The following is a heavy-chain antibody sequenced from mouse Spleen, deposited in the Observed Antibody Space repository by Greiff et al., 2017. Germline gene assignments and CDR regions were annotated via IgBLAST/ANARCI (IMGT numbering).Heavy chain of an antibody. CDR3: ARRNYGSSSYYFDY. V-gene: IGHV1-52*01. J-gene: IGHJ2*01. CDR1: GYTFTSYW. D-gene: IGHD1-1*01. CDR2: IDPSDSET. Sequence: QVQLQQSGAELVRPGSSVKLSCKASGYTFTSYWMHWVKQRPIQGLEWIGNIDPSDSETHYNQKFKDKATLTVDKSSSTAYMQLSSLTSEDSAVYYCARRNYGSSSYYFDYWGQGTTLTVSS.